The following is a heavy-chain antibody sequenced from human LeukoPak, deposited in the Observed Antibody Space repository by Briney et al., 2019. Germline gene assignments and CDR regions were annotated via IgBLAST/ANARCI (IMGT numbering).Heavy chain of an antibody. CDR2: IWYDGSNK. Sequence: GGSLRLSCAASGFTFSSYGMHWVRQAPGKGLEWVAVIWYDGSNKYYADSVKGRFTISRDNAKNSLYLQMNSLRAEDTAVYYCARDDILTGYGVNYFDYWGQGTLVTVSS. V-gene: IGHV3-33*01. J-gene: IGHJ4*02. CDR3: ARDDILTGYGVNYFDY. D-gene: IGHD3-9*01. CDR1: GFTFSSYG.